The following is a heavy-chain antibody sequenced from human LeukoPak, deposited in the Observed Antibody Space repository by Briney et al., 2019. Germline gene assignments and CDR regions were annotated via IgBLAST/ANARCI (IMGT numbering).Heavy chain of an antibody. CDR2: INHSGST. D-gene: IGHD6-13*01. V-gene: IGHV4-34*01. J-gene: IGHJ6*02. CDR3: ARDYSSSWGYYYYGMDV. CDR1: GGSFSGYY. Sequence: SETLSLTCAVYGGSFSGYYWSWIRQPPGKGLEWIGEINHSGSTNYNPSLKSRVTISVDTSKNQFSLKLSSVTAADTAVYYCARDYSSSWGYYYYGMDVWGQGTTVTVSS.